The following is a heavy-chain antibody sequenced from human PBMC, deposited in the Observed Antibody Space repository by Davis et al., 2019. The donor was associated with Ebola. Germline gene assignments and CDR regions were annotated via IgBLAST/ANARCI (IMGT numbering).Heavy chain of an antibody. CDR1: GDSISSGDHY. Sequence: SETLSLTCTVSGDSISSGDHYWSWVRQPPGKGLEWIGFILYSGNTYYNPSLRSRVSISVDTSKSQFSLQLSSVTAADTAVYYCARDPTMGYTSLYYYYNGMDVWGQGTTVTVSS. D-gene: IGHD6-19*01. CDR2: ILYSGNT. V-gene: IGHV4-30-4*01. J-gene: IGHJ6*02. CDR3: ARDPTMGYTSLYYYYNGMDV.